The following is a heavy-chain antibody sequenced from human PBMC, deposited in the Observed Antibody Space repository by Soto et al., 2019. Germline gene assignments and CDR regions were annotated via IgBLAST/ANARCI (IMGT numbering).Heavy chain of an antibody. CDR2: ISGSGGRT. CDR3: AKERPAVRPQSSSWYNPALGYFDY. Sequence: EVQLLESGGGLVQPGGSLRLSCASSGFTFSSYAMSWVRQAPGKGLEWVSAISGSGGRTYYADSVKGRFTISRDNSKNTLYLQMNSMRDEDTAVDYCAKERPAVRPQSSSWYNPALGYFDYWGQGTLVTGSS. CDR1: GFTFSSYA. V-gene: IGHV3-23*01. J-gene: IGHJ4*02. D-gene: IGHD6-13*01.